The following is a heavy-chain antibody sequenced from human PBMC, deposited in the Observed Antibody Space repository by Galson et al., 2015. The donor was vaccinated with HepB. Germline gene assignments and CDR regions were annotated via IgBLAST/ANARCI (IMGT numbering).Heavy chain of an antibody. CDR3: ARDSLGDRVSLLRYYYYYGMDV. V-gene: IGHV3-21*01. CDR1: GFTFSSYS. CDR2: ISSSSSYI. J-gene: IGHJ6*02. Sequence: SLRLSCAASGFTFSSYSMNWVRQAPGKGLEWVSSISSSSSYIYYADSVKGRFTISRDNAKNSLYLQMNSLRAEDTAVYYCARDSLGDRVSLLRYYYYYGMDVWGQGTTVTVSS. D-gene: IGHD3-10*01.